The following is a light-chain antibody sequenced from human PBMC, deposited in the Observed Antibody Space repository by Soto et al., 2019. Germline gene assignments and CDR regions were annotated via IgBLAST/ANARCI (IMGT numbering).Light chain of an antibody. J-gene: IGKJ4*01. Sequence: DIQMTQSPSTLSASVGDRVTITCRASQSISSWLAWYQQKPGTAPKALIYKASNLESGVPARFSGSGSGTEFTLTISSLQPDDVATYYCQHYSGYPLSFGGGTKVEIK. CDR2: KAS. CDR3: QHYSGYPLS. CDR1: QSISSW. V-gene: IGKV1-5*03.